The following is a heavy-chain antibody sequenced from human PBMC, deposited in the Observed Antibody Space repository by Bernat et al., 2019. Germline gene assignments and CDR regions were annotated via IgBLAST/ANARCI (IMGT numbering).Heavy chain of an antibody. V-gene: IGHV3-43*02. D-gene: IGHD5-12*01. CDR2: ISGDGGST. CDR3: EKDSGYDCMLDY. J-gene: IGHJ4*02. Sequence: EVQLVESGGGVVQPGGSLRLSCAASGFTFDDYAMHWVRQAPGKGLEWVSLISGDGGSTYYADSVKGRFTISRDNSKNSLYLQMNTLRTEDTALYYCEKDSGYDCMLDYWGQGTLVTVSS. CDR1: GFTFDDYA.